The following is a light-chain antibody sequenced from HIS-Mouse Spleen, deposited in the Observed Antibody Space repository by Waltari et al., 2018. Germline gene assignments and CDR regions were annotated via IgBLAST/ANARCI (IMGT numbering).Light chain of an antibody. CDR2: EAS. V-gene: IGKV3-11*01. J-gene: IGKJ4*01. CDR1: QSVSSY. CDR3: QQRSNWPT. Sequence: EIVLTQSPATLSLSPGERATLSCRASQSVSSYLAWYQQKPGQAPRLLIYEASNRDTGIPARFSGSGSGTDFTLTISSLEPEDFAVYYCQQRSNWPTFGGGTKVEIK.